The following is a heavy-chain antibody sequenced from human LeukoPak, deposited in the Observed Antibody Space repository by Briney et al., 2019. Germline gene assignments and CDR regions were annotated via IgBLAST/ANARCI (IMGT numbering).Heavy chain of an antibody. CDR2: ISGSGCST. D-gene: IGHD3-3*01. V-gene: IGHV3-23*01. Sequence: PGGSLRLSCAISGFTFSSYAMTWVRQAPGKGLEWVSAISGSGCSTYYADSVKGRFTSSRDNSKNTLYLQMNSLRAEDTAVYYCAKPTFGVVDYFDYWGQGTLVTVSS. CDR1: GFTFSSYA. CDR3: AKPTFGVVDYFDY. J-gene: IGHJ4*02.